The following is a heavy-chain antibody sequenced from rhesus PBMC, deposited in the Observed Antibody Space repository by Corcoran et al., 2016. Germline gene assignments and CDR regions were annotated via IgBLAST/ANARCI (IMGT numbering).Heavy chain of an antibody. CDR1: GFTFSSYE. CDR3: TRDGGIAAGLDY. D-gene: IGHD6-13*01. CDR2: ISESGSTI. J-gene: IGHJ4*01. V-gene: IGHV3-100*02. Sequence: DVQLVESGGGLVKPGGSLRLSCVASGFTFSSYEMHWVRQVQGKGLELVSVISESGSTIYYAEAVKGRFTISIDNANNSLFLQMNSLRAEDTAVYYCTRDGGIAAGLDYWGQGVLVTVSS.